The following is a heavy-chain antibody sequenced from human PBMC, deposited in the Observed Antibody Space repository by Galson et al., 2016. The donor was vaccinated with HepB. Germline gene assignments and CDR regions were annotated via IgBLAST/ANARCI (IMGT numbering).Heavy chain of an antibody. CDR2: IGPYSGNT. CDR1: GYSFTTYG. Sequence: SVKVSCKASGYSFTTYGISWVRQAPGHGLEWMGWIGPYSGNTKYAQKFQGRVTMTTDTSTSTAYMELRSLKFDDTAVYYCARKDGEASQNYYYRYYGMDVWGRGTTVSVSS. V-gene: IGHV1-18*01. CDR3: ARKDGEASQNYYYRYYGMDV. D-gene: IGHD3-10*01. J-gene: IGHJ6*02.